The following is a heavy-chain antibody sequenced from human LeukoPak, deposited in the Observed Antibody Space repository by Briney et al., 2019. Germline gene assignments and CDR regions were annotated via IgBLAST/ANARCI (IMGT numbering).Heavy chain of an antibody. D-gene: IGHD2-2*02. CDR2: IYHSGST. Sequence: SETLSLTRAVSGYSISSGYYWGWIRQPPGKGLEWIGSIYHSGSTYYNPSLKSRVTISVDTSKNQFSLKLSSVTAADTAVYYCARQDCSSTSCYRGSSAFDIWGQGTMVTVSS. CDR1: GYSISSGYY. V-gene: IGHV4-38-2*01. J-gene: IGHJ3*02. CDR3: ARQDCSSTSCYRGSSAFDI.